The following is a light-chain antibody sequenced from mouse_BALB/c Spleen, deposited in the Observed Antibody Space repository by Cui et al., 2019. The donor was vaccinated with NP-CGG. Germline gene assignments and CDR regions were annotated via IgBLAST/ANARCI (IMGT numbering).Light chain of an antibody. V-gene: IGLV1*01. CDR2: GTN. Sequence: QVVVTPGSGLTTLPGGTVTLTCRSSTGAVTTSNYANWVQEKPDHLFTGLIGGTNNRAPGVPARFSGSLIEDKAALTITGAQTEDEAIYFCALWYSNHWVFGGGTKLTVL. CDR3: ALWYSNHWV. CDR1: TGAVTTSNY. J-gene: IGLJ1*01.